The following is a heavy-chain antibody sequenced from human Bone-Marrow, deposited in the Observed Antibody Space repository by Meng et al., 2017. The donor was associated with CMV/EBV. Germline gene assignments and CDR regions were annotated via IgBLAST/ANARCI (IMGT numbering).Heavy chain of an antibody. D-gene: IGHD3-22*01. Sequence: ASVKVSGKASGFTFISYGINWVRQAPGQGLEWLGWIGAYNGKTSYAQKLQGRVTMTTDTSTSTAYMEVRSLRSADTAVYYCARDYYDSSGYHYYYYGMDVWGQGTTVTVSS. CDR3: ARDYYDSSGYHYYYYGMDV. CDR1: GFTFISYG. CDR2: IGAYNGKT. V-gene: IGHV1-18*01. J-gene: IGHJ6*02.